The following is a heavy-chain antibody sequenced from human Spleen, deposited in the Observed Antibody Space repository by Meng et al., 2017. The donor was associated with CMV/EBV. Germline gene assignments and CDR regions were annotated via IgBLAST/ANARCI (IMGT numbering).Heavy chain of an antibody. D-gene: IGHD4-23*01. CDR3: AGDYGGNSGL. Sequence: SETLSLTCTVSGYSISSGYYWGWIRQPPGKGLEWIGSIYHSGSTYYNPSLKSRVTISVDTSKNQFSLKLSSVTAADTAVYYCAGDYGGNSGLWGQGTLVTVSS. V-gene: IGHV4-38-2*02. J-gene: IGHJ4*02. CDR2: IYHSGST. CDR1: GYSISSGYY.